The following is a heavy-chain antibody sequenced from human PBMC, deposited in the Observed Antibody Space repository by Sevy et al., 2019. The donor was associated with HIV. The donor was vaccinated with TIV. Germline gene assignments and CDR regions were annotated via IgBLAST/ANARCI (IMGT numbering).Heavy chain of an antibody. CDR1: GGSFSGYY. V-gene: IGHV4-34*01. D-gene: IGHD1-26*01. CDR3: ARDEVGALNHDAFDM. Sequence: SETLSLTCAVYGGSFSGYYWSWIRQAPGKGLEWIGEINHSGSTNYNPSLKGRVTISVDKSKNQFSLKLSSVTAADTGVYYCARDEVGALNHDAFDMWGQGTMVTVSS. J-gene: IGHJ3*02. CDR2: INHSGST.